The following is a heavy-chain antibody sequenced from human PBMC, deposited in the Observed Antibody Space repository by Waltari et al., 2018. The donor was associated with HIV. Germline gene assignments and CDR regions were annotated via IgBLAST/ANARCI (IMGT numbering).Heavy chain of an antibody. CDR2: INSDGSIT. CDR3: ATLTDYAKFHL. Sequence: EVQLVESGGGLVQPGGSLRLSCAASGFTFSNYWMHWVRQAPGKGLVWVSRINSDGSITTHADSVKGRCTISRDNAKNTLFLQINSLKAEDTAVYYCATLTDYAKFHLWGQGTMVTVSS. D-gene: IGHD3-16*01. J-gene: IGHJ3*01. CDR1: GFTFSNYW. V-gene: IGHV3-74*01.